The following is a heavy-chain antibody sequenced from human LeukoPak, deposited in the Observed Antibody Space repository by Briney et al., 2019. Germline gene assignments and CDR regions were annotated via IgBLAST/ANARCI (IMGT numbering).Heavy chain of an antibody. Sequence: SETLSLTRTVSGGSISNYYWSWIRQPPGKGLEWIGYIYYSGRTRYNPSLKSPVTISVDTSKNQFSLRLSSVTAADTAVYFCARGQKYRYGYTVTELGSGYFDYWGQGTLVTVSS. V-gene: IGHV4-59*12. CDR3: ARGQKYRYGYTVTELGSGYFDY. CDR2: IYYSGRT. D-gene: IGHD5-18*01. CDR1: GGSISNYY. J-gene: IGHJ4*02.